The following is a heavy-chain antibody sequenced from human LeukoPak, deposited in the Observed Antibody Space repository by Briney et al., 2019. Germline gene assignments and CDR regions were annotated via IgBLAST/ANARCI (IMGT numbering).Heavy chain of an antibody. CDR3: ARVGSSGYYFDY. CDR2: ISYDGSNK. V-gene: IGHV3-30*04. Sequence: PPGGSLRLSCAASGFTFSSYAMHWVRQAPGKGLEWVAVISYDGSNKYYADSVKGRFTISRDNSKNTLYLQMNSLRAEDTALYYCARVGSSGYYFDYWGQGTLVTVSS. CDR1: GFTFSSYA. J-gene: IGHJ4*02. D-gene: IGHD3-22*01.